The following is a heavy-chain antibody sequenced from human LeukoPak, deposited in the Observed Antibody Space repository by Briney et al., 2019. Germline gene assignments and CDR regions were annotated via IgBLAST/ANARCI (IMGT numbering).Heavy chain of an antibody. Sequence: SQTLSLTCTVSGGSISSGASDWGWIRQHPKRGLEWVGYINHSGSTYYNPSLGSRVTMSVDTSKNQFSLKLSSVTAADSAVYYCARAARQGFTLIVVPFFYFDLWGRGTLVTVSS. CDR3: ARAARQGFTLIVVPFFYFDL. CDR2: INHSGST. D-gene: IGHD3-22*01. CDR1: GGSISSGASD. V-gene: IGHV4-31*03. J-gene: IGHJ2*01.